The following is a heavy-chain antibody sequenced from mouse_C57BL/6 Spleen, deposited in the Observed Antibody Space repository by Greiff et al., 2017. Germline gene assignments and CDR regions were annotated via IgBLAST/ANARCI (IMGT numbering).Heavy chain of an antibody. CDR1: GYAFSSSW. D-gene: IGHD2-3*01. J-gene: IGHJ4*01. V-gene: IGHV1-82*01. CDR2: IYPGDGDT. Sequence: VQRVESGPELVKPGASVKISCKASGYAFSSSWMNWVKQRPGKGLEWIGRIYPGDGDTNYNGKFKGKATLTADKSSSTAYMQLSSLTSEDSAVYFCARSDGYTLYAMDYWGQGTSVTVSS. CDR3: ARSDGYTLYAMDY.